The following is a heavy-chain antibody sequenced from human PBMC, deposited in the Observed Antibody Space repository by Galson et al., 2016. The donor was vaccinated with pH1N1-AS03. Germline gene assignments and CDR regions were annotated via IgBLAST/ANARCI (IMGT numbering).Heavy chain of an antibody. D-gene: IGHD3-3*01. J-gene: IGHJ6*02. CDR3: ARFDGNFDVWRGGFYYGMDV. CDR2: IIPSLSTP. V-gene: IGHV1-69*13. CDR1: GGDFRSFA. Sequence: SVKVSCKASGGDFRSFAINWMRQAPGQGLEWMGGIIPSLSTPVYAQQFQGRVSITADDSTYTVFMEVNRLTSEDTAVYYCARFDGNFDVWRGGFYYGMDVWGQGTTVKVSS.